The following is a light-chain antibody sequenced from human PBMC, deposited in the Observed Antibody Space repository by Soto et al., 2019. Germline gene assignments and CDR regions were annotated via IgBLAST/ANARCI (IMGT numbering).Light chain of an antibody. J-gene: IGKJ2*01. CDR1: QSVSRY. CDR3: QQFDTSPYT. CDR2: GAS. Sequence: VLTQSPGTLSLSPGEIATLSCRASQSVSRYLVWYQQKPGQAPRLLIYGASSRASGIPDRFSGSGSGTDFTLTINRLVPEDSAVYYCQQFDTSPYTFGQGTKLEIK. V-gene: IGKV3-20*01.